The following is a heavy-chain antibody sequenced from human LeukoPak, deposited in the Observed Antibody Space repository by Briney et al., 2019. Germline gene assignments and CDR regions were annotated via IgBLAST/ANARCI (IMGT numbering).Heavy chain of an antibody. V-gene: IGHV1-2*06. CDR3: ARKERDYSGFDY. D-gene: IGHD4-11*01. Sequence: GASVKVSCKASGYTFTGYYMHRVRQAPGQGLEWMGRINPNSGGTNYAQKFQGRVTITADKSTSTAYMQLSSLRSEDTAVYYCARKERDYSGFDYWGQGTLVTVSS. J-gene: IGHJ4*02. CDR1: GYTFTGYY. CDR2: INPNSGGT.